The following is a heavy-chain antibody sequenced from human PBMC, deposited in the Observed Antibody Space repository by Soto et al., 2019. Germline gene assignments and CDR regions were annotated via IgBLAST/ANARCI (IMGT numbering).Heavy chain of an antibody. CDR3: ARDDGGVDY. CDR2: IDTDGRNT. CDR1: GFTFSNYW. Sequence: EVPLVESGGGLVQPGGSLRLSCAASGFTFSNYWMHWVRQAPGKGLVWVSHIDTDGRNTNYADSVKGRFTISRDNAKNTLYLQMNSLRAEDTAVYYCARDDGGVDYWGQGTLVTVSS. D-gene: IGHD4-17*01. J-gene: IGHJ4*02. V-gene: IGHV3-74*01.